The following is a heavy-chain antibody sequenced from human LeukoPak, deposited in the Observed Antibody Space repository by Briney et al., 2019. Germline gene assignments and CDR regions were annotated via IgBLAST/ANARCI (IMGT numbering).Heavy chain of an antibody. CDR2: IYHSGST. CDR3: ARATPYGSGSYLPDY. Sequence: SETLSLTCTVSGYSISSGYYWGWIRQPPGKGLEWIGSIYHSGSTYYNPSLKSRVTISVDTSKNQFSLKLSSVTAADTAVYYCARATPYGSGSYLPDYWGQGTLVTVSS. V-gene: IGHV4-38-2*02. J-gene: IGHJ4*02. D-gene: IGHD3-10*01. CDR1: GYSISSGYY.